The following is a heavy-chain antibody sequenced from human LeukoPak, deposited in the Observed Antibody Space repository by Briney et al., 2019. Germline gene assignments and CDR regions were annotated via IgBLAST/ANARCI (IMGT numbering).Heavy chain of an antibody. V-gene: IGHV3-74*01. CDR1: GFTFRNFW. CDR2: ISSDGATT. Sequence: QPGGSLRLSCTASGFTFRNFWMHWVRQAPGKGLEWVSRISSDGATTNYADSVKGRLTISRDNAKNTLNLQMYRLRVEDTAVYYCARDYGSGNFDYWGQGTLVTVSS. CDR3: ARDYGSGNFDY. J-gene: IGHJ4*02. D-gene: IGHD3-10*01.